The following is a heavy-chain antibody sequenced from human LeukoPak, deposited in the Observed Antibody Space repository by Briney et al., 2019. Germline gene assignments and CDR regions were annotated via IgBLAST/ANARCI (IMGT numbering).Heavy chain of an antibody. CDR1: GNSMSGYD. D-gene: IGHD1-26*01. V-gene: IGHV4-59*01. CDR3: AKHMGSAFDY. J-gene: IGHJ4*02. CDR2: IYSSGST. Sequence: EALSLTCTVSGNSMSGYDWSWVRQPPGKGLEWMGYIYSSGSTEYNPSLTSPVTISVDTSTRQFSLKLTSVTAADPAMYYCAKHMGSAFDYWGQGTLVTVSS.